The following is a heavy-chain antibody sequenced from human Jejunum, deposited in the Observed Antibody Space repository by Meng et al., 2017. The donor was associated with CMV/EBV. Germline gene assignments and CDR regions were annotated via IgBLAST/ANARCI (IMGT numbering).Heavy chain of an antibody. CDR1: TFSNYW. CDR2: IKQDGSEK. J-gene: IGHJ4*02. Sequence: TFSNYWMTWVRQIPGRGLEWVATIKQDGSEKDYGDSVKGRFTISRDNAKNSLSLQMNYQRIEGTGIYYCARVERSDDSRYRPFDYWGQGSRVTVSS. V-gene: IGHV3-7*01. CDR3: ARVERSDDSRYRPFDY. D-gene: IGHD3-16*01.